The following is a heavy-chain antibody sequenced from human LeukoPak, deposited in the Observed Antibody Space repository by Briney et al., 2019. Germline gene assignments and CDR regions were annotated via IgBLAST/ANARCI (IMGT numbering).Heavy chain of an antibody. CDR2: IYYSGST. CDR3: ARRRVGYYFDS. Sequence: PSETLSLTCAVYGGSFSGYYWSWIRQPPGKGLEWIGSIYYSGSTYYNPSLKSRVTISVDTSKNQFSLKLISVTAADTAVYYCARRRVGYYFDSWGQGTLVTVSS. CDR1: GGSFSGYY. D-gene: IGHD1-26*01. V-gene: IGHV4-34*01. J-gene: IGHJ4*02.